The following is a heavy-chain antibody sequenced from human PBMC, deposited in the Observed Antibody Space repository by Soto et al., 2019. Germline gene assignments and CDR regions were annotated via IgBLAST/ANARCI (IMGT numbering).Heavy chain of an antibody. CDR3: ARWVTYGNFDYFDN. V-gene: IGHV3-74*01. CDR1: GFTFNTYW. CDR2: INSGWGTT. J-gene: IGHJ4*02. Sequence: EVQLVESGGGLVQTGGSLRLSCAASGFTFNTYWMHWFRQAPGKGLVWVSRINSGWGTTTYADSVKGRFTISRDNAKNTLFLQMNGLRAEDTAVYYCARWVTYGNFDYFDNRGQGTQVTVSS. D-gene: IGHD3-10*01.